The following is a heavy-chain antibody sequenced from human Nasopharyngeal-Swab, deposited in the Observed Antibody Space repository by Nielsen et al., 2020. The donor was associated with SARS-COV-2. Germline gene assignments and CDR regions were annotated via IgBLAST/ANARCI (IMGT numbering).Heavy chain of an antibody. V-gene: IGHV3-23*01. CDR3: AKFRRVTTDYFDF. CDR1: GLTFSNYA. CDR2: IIASGDST. J-gene: IGHJ4*02. D-gene: IGHD4-17*01. Sequence: GGSLRLSCAASGLTFSNYAMSWVRQAPGKGLERITSIIASGDSTYYAASVKGRFTISRDNSKSTLYLQMNSLRAEDTAVYYCAKFRRVTTDYFDFWGQGTLVTVSS.